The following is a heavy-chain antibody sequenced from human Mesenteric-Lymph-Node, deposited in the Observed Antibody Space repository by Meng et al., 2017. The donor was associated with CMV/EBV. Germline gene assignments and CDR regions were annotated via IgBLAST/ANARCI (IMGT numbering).Heavy chain of an antibody. D-gene: IGHD3-3*01. V-gene: IGHV1-18*01. J-gene: IGHJ4*02. CDR3: ARDPYKAIFGAVTYFDF. CDR1: GYTFTSYG. Sequence: ASVKVSCKASGYTFTSYGISWVRQAPGQGLDWMGWISAYNGKTNYAQNFQGRVTMTTDTSTNTAYMELRSLRSNDTAIYYCARDPYKAIFGAVTYFDFWGQGTLVTVSS. CDR2: ISAYNGKT.